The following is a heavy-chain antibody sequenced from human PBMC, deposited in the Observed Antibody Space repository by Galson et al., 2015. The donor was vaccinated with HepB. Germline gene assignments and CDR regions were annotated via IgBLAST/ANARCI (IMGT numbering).Heavy chain of an antibody. CDR1: EYSFTSYD. CDR2: MNPNSGNT. V-gene: IGHV1-8*01. J-gene: IGHJ6*02. CDR3: ARASGYSSGYSYYYYGMDV. D-gene: IGHD5-18*01. Sequence: SVKVSCKASEYSFTSYDINWVRQATGQGLEWMGWMNPNSGNTGYTQKFQGRVTMTRNTSISTAYMELSSLTSEDTAVYYCARASGYSSGYSYYYYGMDVWGQGTTVTVSS.